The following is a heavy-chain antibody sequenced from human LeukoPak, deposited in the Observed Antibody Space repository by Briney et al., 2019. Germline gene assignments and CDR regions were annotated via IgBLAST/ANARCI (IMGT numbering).Heavy chain of an antibody. D-gene: IGHD3-3*01. CDR1: GFTFSNYA. Sequence: TPGGSLRLSCAASGFTFSNYAMSWVRQAPGKGLEWVSSISSSSSYIYYADSVKGRFTISRDNAKNSLYLQMNSLRAEDTAVYYCARDYSDYDFWSGYTDYWGQGTLVTVSS. V-gene: IGHV3-21*01. CDR2: ISSSSSYI. CDR3: ARDYSDYDFWSGYTDY. J-gene: IGHJ4*02.